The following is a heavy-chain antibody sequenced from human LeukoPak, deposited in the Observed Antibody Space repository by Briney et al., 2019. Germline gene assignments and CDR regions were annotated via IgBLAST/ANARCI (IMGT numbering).Heavy chain of an antibody. V-gene: IGHV3-21*04. D-gene: IGHD2-2*01. CDR2: ISSSSSYI. J-gene: IGHJ3*02. CDR1: GFTVSSNY. Sequence: PGGSLRLSCAASGFTVSSNYMSWVRQAPGKGLEWVSSISSSSSYIYYADSVKGRFTISRDNAKNSLYLQMNSLRAEDTAVYYCARSSIVVVPAAPNSAFDIWGQGTMVTVSS. CDR3: ARSSIVVVPAAPNSAFDI.